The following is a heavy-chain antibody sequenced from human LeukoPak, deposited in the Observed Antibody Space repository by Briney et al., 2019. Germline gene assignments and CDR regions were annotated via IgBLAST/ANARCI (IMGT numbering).Heavy chain of an antibody. CDR1: GGSISSGSYY. V-gene: IGHV4-61*02. J-gene: IGHJ6*03. Sequence: SETLSLTCTVAGGSISSGSYYWSWIRQPAGKGLEWIGRIYTSGSNNYNPSLKSRVTMSVDTSKNQFSLKLSSVTAADTAMYYCAREVADYGGYYYYHYMDVWGKGTTVTISS. CDR2: IYTSGSN. CDR3: AREVADYGGYYYYHYMDV. D-gene: IGHD4-23*01.